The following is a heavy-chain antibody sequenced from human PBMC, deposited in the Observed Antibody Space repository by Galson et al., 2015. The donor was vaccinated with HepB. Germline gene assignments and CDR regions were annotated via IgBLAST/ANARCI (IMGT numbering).Heavy chain of an antibody. V-gene: IGHV1-3*01. CDR2: INAGHGNT. Sequence: SVKVSCKASGYTFTSYAMHWVRQAPGQRLEWMGWINAGHGNTKYSQKFQGRVTVTRDTSASTAYMELSSLRSEDTAVYYCARGGRYCSGGSCYGVGYFDLWGRGTLVTVSS. D-gene: IGHD2-15*01. J-gene: IGHJ2*01. CDR3: ARGGRYCSGGSCYGVGYFDL. CDR1: GYTFTSYA.